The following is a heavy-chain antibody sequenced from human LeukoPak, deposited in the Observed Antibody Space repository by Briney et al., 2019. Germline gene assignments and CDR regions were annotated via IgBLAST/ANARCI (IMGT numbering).Heavy chain of an antibody. CDR2: LNPNSGDT. CDR3: ARGRNIEMTTMSGGSDY. Sequence: ASVKVSCMASGYTFTDYYMHWVRQAPGQGLEWMGWLNPNSGDTNYAQKFQGRVSMTRDSSISTAYMDLSDLRSDDTAVYSCARGRNIEMTTMSGGSDYWGQGTLVTVSS. J-gene: IGHJ4*02. V-gene: IGHV1-2*02. D-gene: IGHD5-24*01. CDR1: GYTFTDYY.